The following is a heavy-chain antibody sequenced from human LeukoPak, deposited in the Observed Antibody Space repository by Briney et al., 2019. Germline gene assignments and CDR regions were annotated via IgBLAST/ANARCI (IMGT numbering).Heavy chain of an antibody. CDR2: ISSSSSYI. CDR1: GFTFSSYS. V-gene: IGHV3-21*01. CDR3: ARVMRYCSRTSCGGFDY. Sequence: GGSLRLSCAASGFTFSSYSMNWVRQAPGKGLEWVSSISSSSSYIYYADSVKGRFTISRDNAKNSLYLQMNSLRAEDTAVYYCARVMRYCSRTSCGGFDYWGQGTLVTVSS. D-gene: IGHD2-2*01. J-gene: IGHJ4*02.